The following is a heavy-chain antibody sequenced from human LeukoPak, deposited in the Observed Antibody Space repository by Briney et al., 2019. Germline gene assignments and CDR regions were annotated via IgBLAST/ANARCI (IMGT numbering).Heavy chain of an antibody. CDR3: ARDRPVGSYYMDV. J-gene: IGHJ6*03. CDR1: GGSISSGSYY. Sequence: SQTLSLTCTVSGGSISSGSYYWSWIRQPAGKGLEWIGRIYTSGSTNYNPSLKSRVTISVDTSKNQFSLKLSSVTAADTAVYYCARDRPVGSYYMDVWGKGTTVTVSS. D-gene: IGHD1-26*01. CDR2: IYTSGST. V-gene: IGHV4-61*02.